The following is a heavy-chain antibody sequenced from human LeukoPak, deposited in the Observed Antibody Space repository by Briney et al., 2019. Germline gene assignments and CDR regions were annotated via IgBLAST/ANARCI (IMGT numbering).Heavy chain of an antibody. CDR3: ATTTVSDLGRWTIFNY. V-gene: IGHV3-7*01. CDR2: IQTGGSES. J-gene: IGHJ4*02. Sequence: GGSLRLSCAACGFIFKNYWMRWVRQAPGKGLEWVANIQTGGSESYYVDSVKGPFTNSRDNADNSLYLQMNSLRDEDTAVYYCATTTVSDLGRWTIFNYWGQGTLVTVSS. D-gene: IGHD4-11*01. CDR1: GFIFKNYW.